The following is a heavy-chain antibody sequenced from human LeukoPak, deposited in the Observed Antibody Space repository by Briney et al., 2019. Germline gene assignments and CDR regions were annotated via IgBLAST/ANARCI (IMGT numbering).Heavy chain of an antibody. CDR1: GYTFTSYG. Sequence: GASVKVSCKASGYTFTSYGISWVRQAPGQGLEWMGWISAYNGNTTYAQKLQGRVTMTTDTSTSTVYMELSSLRSEDTAVYYCARGGPPSRRWTHFDYWGQGTLVTVSS. CDR3: ARGGPPSRRWTHFDY. V-gene: IGHV1-18*01. CDR2: ISAYNGNT. J-gene: IGHJ4*02. D-gene: IGHD4-23*01.